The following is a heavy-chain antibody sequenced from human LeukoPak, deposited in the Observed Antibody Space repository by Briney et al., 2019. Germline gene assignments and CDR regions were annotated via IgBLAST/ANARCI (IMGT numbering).Heavy chain of an antibody. D-gene: IGHD6-19*01. CDR2: ICGDGGST. J-gene: IGHJ4*02. CDR1: GVTSADYA. Sequence: PGGSLRLSCAAPGVTSADYAMHWVRDAPGKGLECVSHICGDGGSTYSADSVKGRFTISRDNSKNSLYMHMKSLRSPDTALYFSAKNPSIYGGGCFYLDYWGQGTLVTVSS. CDR3: AKNPSIYGGGCFYLDY. V-gene: IGHV3-43*02.